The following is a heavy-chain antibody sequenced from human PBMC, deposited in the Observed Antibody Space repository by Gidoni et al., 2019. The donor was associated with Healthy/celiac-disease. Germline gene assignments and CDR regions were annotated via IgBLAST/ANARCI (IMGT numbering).Heavy chain of an antibody. D-gene: IGHD2-8*01. CDR1: GYPFPSSG. CDR2: ISAYNGNT. CDR3: ARDLERMVYANTLVDY. J-gene: IGHJ4*02. Sequence: QVQLVKSGAEVKKPGASVKVYCKASGYPFPSSGTSWVRQAPGQGLEWLGWISAYNGNTNYAQKLQGRVTMTTDTSTSTAYMELRSLRSDDTAVYYCARDLERMVYANTLVDYWGQGTLVTVSS. V-gene: IGHV1-18*04.